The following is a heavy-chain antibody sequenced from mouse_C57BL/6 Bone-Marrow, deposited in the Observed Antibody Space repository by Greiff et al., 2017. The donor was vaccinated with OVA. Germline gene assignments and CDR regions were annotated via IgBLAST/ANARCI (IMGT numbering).Heavy chain of an antibody. J-gene: IGHJ3*01. V-gene: IGHV1-18*01. CDR3: ARRGYDGYYPAWFAY. CDR1: GYTFTDYN. Sequence: EVQLQQSGPELVKPGASVKIPCKASGYTFTDYNMDWVKQSHGKSLEWIGDINPNNGGTIYNQKFKGKATLTVDTSSSTAYMELRSLTSEDTAVYYGARRGYDGYYPAWFAYWGQGTLVTVSA. D-gene: IGHD2-3*01. CDR2: INPNNGGT.